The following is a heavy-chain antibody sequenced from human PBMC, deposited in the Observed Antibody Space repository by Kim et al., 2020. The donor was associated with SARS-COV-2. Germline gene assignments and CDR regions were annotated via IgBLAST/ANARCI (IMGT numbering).Heavy chain of an antibody. CDR2: IYSGGST. D-gene: IGHD1-26*01. V-gene: IGHV3-53*01. Sequence: GGSLRLSCAASGFTVSSNYMSWVRQAPGKGLEWVSVIYSGGSTYYADSVKGRFTISRDNSKNTLYLQMNSLRAEDTAVYYCARDREGVGFDYWGQGTLVTVSS. CDR3: ARDREGVGFDY. CDR1: GFTVSSNY. J-gene: IGHJ4*02.